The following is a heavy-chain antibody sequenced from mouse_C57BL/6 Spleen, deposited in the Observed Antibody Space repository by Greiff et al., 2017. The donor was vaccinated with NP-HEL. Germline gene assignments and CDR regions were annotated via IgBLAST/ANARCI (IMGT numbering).Heavy chain of an antibody. V-gene: IGHV1-20*01. CDR2: INPYNGDT. J-gene: IGHJ4*01. CDR3: ATYYSNYVDYAMDY. D-gene: IGHD2-5*01. CDR1: GYSFTGYF. Sequence: VQLQQSGPELVKPGDSVKISCKASGYSFTGYFMNWVMQSHGKSLEWIGRINPYNGDTFYNQKFKGKATLTVDKSSSTAHMELRSLTSEDSAVYYCATYYSNYVDYAMDYWGQGTSVTVSS.